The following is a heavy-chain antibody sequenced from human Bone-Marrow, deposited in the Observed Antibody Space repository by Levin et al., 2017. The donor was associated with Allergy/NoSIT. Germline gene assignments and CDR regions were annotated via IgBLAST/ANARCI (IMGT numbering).Heavy chain of an antibody. CDR3: ARYDYGVVNWYFDL. Sequence: SETLSLTCTVSGGSISSYYWSWIRQPPGKGLEWIGYIYYSGSTNYNPSLKSRVTISVDTSKNQFSLKLSSVTAADTAVYYCARYDYGVVNWYFDLWGRGTLVTVSS. CDR1: GGSISSYY. CDR2: IYYSGST. J-gene: IGHJ2*01. V-gene: IGHV4-59*01. D-gene: IGHD4-17*01.